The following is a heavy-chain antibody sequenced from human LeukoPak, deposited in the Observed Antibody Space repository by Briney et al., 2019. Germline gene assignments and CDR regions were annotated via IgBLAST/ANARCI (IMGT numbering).Heavy chain of an antibody. Sequence: GGSLRLSCAASGFTFTSYAMSWVRQAPGKGLEWVSAISGSGDSTYYADSVKGRFTISRDNSKNTLHLQMNSLRAEDTAVYFCAKAAAPGVVIRWFDPWGQGTLVTVSS. D-gene: IGHD2/OR15-2a*01. CDR1: GFTFTSYA. CDR3: AKAAAPGVVIRWFDP. J-gene: IGHJ5*02. CDR2: ISGSGDST. V-gene: IGHV3-23*01.